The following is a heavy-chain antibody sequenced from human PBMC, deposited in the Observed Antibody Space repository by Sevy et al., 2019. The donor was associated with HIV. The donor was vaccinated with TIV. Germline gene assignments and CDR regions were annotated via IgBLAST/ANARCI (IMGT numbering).Heavy chain of an antibody. J-gene: IGHJ4*02. Sequence: GGSLRLSCVASGFTFSNYAMNWVRQAPGKGLEWVSGISGSGGSGDKTNYADSVKGRFTISRDVSKNSLYLQLNSLRAEETAIYYCARKYDSSGYFDYWGQGTLVTVSS. CDR1: GFTFSNYA. CDR2: ISGSGGSGDKT. V-gene: IGHV3-23*01. CDR3: ARKYDSSGYFDY. D-gene: IGHD3-22*01.